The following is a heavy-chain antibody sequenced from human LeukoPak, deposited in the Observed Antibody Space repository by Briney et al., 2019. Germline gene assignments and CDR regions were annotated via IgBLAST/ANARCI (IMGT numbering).Heavy chain of an antibody. CDR1: GGSISIYY. Sequence: PSETLSLTCTVSGGSISIYYWNWIRQPPGKGLEWIGYVYYGGSTSYNPSIKSRVTISLDTSKNQFSLKLSFVSAADTAVYYCARSPSIHGYNDYWGQGTLVTVSS. J-gene: IGHJ4*02. V-gene: IGHV4-59*01. CDR2: VYYGGST. CDR3: ARSPSIHGYNDY. D-gene: IGHD5-24*01.